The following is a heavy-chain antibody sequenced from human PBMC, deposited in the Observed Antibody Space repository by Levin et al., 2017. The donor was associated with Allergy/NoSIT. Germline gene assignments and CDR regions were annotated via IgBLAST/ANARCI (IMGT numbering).Heavy chain of an antibody. CDR2: ISSSSSYI. CDR1: GFTFSSYS. CDR3: ARGFSAVAGTNY. J-gene: IGHJ4*02. V-gene: IGHV3-21*01. Sequence: LSLTCAASGFTFSSYSMNWVRQAPGKGLEWVSSISSSSSYIYYADSVKGRFTISRDNAKNSLYLQMNSLRAEDTAVYYCARGFSAVAGTNYWGQGTLVTVSS. D-gene: IGHD6-19*01.